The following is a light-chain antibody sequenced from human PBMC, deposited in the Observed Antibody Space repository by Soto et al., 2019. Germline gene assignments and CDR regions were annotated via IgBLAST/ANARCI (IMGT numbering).Light chain of an antibody. Sequence: EIVLTQSPATLSVSPGERATLSCGASQSVSSRYVAWYQHKPGLPPRLLMYDASTRANGIPDRFSGGGSGTDFTLTISSLEPEDFEVYYCQQYGNSPYTFGQGTKVDIK. CDR3: QQYGNSPYT. CDR1: QSVSSRY. V-gene: IGKV3D-20*01. J-gene: IGKJ2*01. CDR2: DAS.